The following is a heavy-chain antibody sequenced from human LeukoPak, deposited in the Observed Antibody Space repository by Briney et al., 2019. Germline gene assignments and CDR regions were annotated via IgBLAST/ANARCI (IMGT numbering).Heavy chain of an antibody. CDR1: GGSFSGYY. Sequence: PSETLSLTCAVYGGSFSGYYWSWIRQPPGKGLERIGEINHSGSTNYNPSLKSRVTISVDTSKNQFSLKLSSVTAADTAVYYCATRGRGRYCSSTSCYAGRARWFDPWGQGTLVTVSS. D-gene: IGHD2-2*01. CDR2: INHSGST. CDR3: ATRGRGRYCSSTSCYAGRARWFDP. J-gene: IGHJ5*02. V-gene: IGHV4-34*01.